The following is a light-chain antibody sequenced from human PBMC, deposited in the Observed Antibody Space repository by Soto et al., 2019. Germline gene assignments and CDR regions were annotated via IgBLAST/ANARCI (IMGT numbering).Light chain of an antibody. CDR3: QQYGRSPWT. CDR2: DAS. V-gene: IGKV3D-20*01. CDR1: QSVSSNY. Sequence: EIVLTQSPATLSLSPGERATLSWVASQSVSSNYLAWYQQKPGQAPRLAIYDASSRATGIPDRFSGSGSGTDFTLTISRLEPEDFAVYYCQQYGRSPWTFGQGTKVDIK. J-gene: IGKJ1*01.